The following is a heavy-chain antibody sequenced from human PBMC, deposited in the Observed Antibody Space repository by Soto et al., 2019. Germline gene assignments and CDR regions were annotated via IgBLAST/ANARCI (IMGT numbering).Heavy chain of an antibody. V-gene: IGHV4-59*01. Sequence: QVQLQESGPGLVKPSETLSLTCNVSGGSISSYYWSWIRQPPGKGLEWIGYIYYSGSTNYNPSLKRRSTISVDTSNNRFALKLSSVTAADTAMYYCARVGDWVTTDFYYYVDVWGKGTTVAVSS. D-gene: IGHD4-17*01. CDR1: GGSISSYY. CDR2: IYYSGST. J-gene: IGHJ6*03. CDR3: ARVGDWVTTDFYYYVDV.